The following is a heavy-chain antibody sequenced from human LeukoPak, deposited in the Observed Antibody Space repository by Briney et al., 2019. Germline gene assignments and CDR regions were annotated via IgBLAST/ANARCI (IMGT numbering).Heavy chain of an antibody. V-gene: IGHV4-59*06. CDR3: ARESPRAGYARFDP. Sequence: SETLSLTCTVSGGSISSYYWSWIRQHPGKGLEWIGYIYYSGSTYYNPSLKSRVTISVDTSKNQFSLKLSSVTAADTAVYYCARESPRAGYARFDPWGQGTLVTVSS. CDR2: IYYSGST. CDR1: GGSISSYY. D-gene: IGHD5-12*01. J-gene: IGHJ5*02.